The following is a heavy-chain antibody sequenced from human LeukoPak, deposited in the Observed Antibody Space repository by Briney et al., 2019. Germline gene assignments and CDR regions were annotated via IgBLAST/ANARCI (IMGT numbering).Heavy chain of an antibody. CDR1: GYTFTNFG. CDR2: ISVYNGNT. CDR3: ARAPRRGSSWSTFGY. J-gene: IGHJ4*02. Sequence: ASVKVSCKASGYTFTNFGISWVRQAPGQGLEWMGWISVYNGNTGYAQKFQGRVTMTRNTSISTAYMELSSLRSEDTAVYYCARAPRRGSSWSTFGYWGQGTLVTVSS. D-gene: IGHD6-13*01. V-gene: IGHV1-8*02.